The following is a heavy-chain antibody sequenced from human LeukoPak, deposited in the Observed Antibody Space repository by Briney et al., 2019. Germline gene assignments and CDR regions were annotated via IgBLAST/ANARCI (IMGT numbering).Heavy chain of an antibody. V-gene: IGHV3-48*03. CDR1: GFTFSSYE. J-gene: IGHJ4*02. CDR3: AKDPLGSGSTTFAFDY. D-gene: IGHD3-10*01. CDR2: ISSSGSTI. Sequence: GGSLRLSCAASGFTFSSYEMNWVRQAPGKGLEWVSYISSSGSTIYYAASVKGGFTISRDNAKSSLYLQTHTLRAEDTAVYYCAKDPLGSGSTTFAFDYWGQGTLVTVSS.